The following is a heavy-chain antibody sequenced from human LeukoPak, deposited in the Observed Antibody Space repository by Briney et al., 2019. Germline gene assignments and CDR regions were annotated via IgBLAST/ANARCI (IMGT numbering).Heavy chain of an antibody. Sequence: PGGSLRLSCAASGFTFSSYAMSWVRQATGKGLEWVSAISGSGGSTYYADSVKGRFTISSDNSKNTLYLQMNSLRAEDTAVYYCAKFWYQLLYLDYWGQGTLVTVSS. CDR2: ISGSGGST. J-gene: IGHJ4*02. D-gene: IGHD2-2*02. CDR3: AKFWYQLLYLDY. CDR1: GFTFSSYA. V-gene: IGHV3-23*01.